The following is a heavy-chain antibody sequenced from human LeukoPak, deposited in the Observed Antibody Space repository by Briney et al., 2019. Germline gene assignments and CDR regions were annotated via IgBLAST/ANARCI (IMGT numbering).Heavy chain of an antibody. D-gene: IGHD3-16*02. V-gene: IGHV3-21*01. J-gene: IGHJ3*02. CDR2: ISSSSSYI. CDR3: ARVSAGVIGMKDVFDI. CDR1: GFTFSSYS. Sequence: GGSLRLSCAASGFTFSSYSMNWVRQAPGKGLEWVPAISSSSSYIYYADSVKGRFTISRHNAKNSLYLQMNSLRAEDTAVYYCARVSAGVIGMKDVFDIWGQGTMVTVSS.